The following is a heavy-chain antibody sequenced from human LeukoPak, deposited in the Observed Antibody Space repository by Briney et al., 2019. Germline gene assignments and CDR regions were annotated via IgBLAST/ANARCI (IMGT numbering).Heavy chain of an antibody. Sequence: GGSLRLSCAASGFIFTNYFMSWVRQAPGKGLEWVASIKHDGSEKYYVDSVRGRFTISRNNTMNSLYLQMSSLRAEDTAVYYCATDRGWRTSGYYLYYFEYWGQGTLVTYSS. CDR2: IKHDGSEK. J-gene: IGHJ4*02. CDR3: ATDRGWRTSGYYLYYFEY. D-gene: IGHD3-3*01. V-gene: IGHV3-7*01. CDR1: GFIFTNYF.